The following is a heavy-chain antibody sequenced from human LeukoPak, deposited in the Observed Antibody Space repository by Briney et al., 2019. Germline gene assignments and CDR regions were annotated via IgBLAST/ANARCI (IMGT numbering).Heavy chain of an antibody. CDR1: GFTFDVYA. J-gene: IGHJ4*02. CDR3: AKDLRGYSYGCFDY. CDR2: ISGDGGST. D-gene: IGHD5-18*01. Sequence: GGSLRLSCAASGFTFDVYAMHWVRQAPGKGLEWVSLISGDGGSTYYADSVKGRFTISRDNSKNSLYLQMNSLSTEDTALYYCAKDLRGYSYGCFDYWGQGTLVTVSS. V-gene: IGHV3-43*02.